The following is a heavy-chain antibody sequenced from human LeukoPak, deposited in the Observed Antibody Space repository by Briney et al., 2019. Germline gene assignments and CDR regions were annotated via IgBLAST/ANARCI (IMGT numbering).Heavy chain of an antibody. J-gene: IGHJ4*02. CDR3: AKVWRITMVRGVGLDY. CDR1: GFTFSSYA. D-gene: IGHD3-10*01. CDR2: ISGSGDST. Sequence: GGSLRLSCAASGFTFSSYAMSWVRQAPGKGLEWVSAISGSGDSTYYGDSVKGRFTISRDNSKNTLYLQMNSLRAEDTAVYYCAKVWRITMVRGVGLDYWGQGTLVTVSS. V-gene: IGHV3-23*01.